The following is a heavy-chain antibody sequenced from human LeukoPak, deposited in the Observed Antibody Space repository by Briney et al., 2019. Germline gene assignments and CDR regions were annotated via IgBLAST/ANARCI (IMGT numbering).Heavy chain of an antibody. D-gene: IGHD3-9*01. CDR3: AKEGRGYDILTVFDY. CDR2: ISGSGGST. V-gene: IGHV3-23*01. Sequence: PGGSLRLSCAASGFSFSSHGMSWVRQAPGKGLEWVSAISGSGGSTYYADSVKGRFTISRDNSKNTLYLQMDSLRAEATAVYYCAKEGRGYDILTVFDYWGQGTLVTVSS. CDR1: GFSFSSHG. J-gene: IGHJ4*02.